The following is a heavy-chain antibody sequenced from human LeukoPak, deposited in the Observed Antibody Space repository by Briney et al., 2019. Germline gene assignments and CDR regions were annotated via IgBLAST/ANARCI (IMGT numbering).Heavy chain of an antibody. CDR1: GFTFSSYV. V-gene: IGHV3-33*01. CDR3: ARESSDTYSSSWYDY. D-gene: IGHD6-13*01. CDR2: IWYDGSNK. Sequence: PGGSLRLSCAASGFTFSSYVMHWVRQAPGKGLEWVAVIWYDGSNKYYADSVKGRFTISRDNSKNTLYLQMNSLRAEDTAVYYCARESSDTYSSSWYDYWGQGTLVTVSS. J-gene: IGHJ4*02.